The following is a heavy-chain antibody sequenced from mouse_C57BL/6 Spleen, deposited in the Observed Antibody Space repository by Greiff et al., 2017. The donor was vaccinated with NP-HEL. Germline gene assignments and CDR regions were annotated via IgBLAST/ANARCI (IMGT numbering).Heavy chain of an antibody. CDR2: IYPGDGDT. D-gene: IGHD3-2*02. J-gene: IGHJ3*01. CDR1: GYAFSSYW. V-gene: IGHV1-80*01. Sequence: QVQLQQSGAELVKPGASVKLSCKASGYAFSSYWMNWVKQRPGKGLEWIGQIYPGDGDTNYNGKFKGKATLTADTSSSTAYMQLSSLTSEDSAVYFCARSGPPGFAYWGQGTLVTVSA. CDR3: ARSGPPGFAY.